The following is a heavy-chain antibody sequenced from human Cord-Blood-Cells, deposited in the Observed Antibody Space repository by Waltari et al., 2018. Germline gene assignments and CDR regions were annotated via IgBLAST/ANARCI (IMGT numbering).Heavy chain of an antibody. D-gene: IGHD6-13*01. Sequence: EVRLVESGGGLVQPGGSLRFSCAASVFTVSSYEMNWGRQSRGKGLEWVSYISSRGNTIYYADSVKGRFTISRDNAKNSLYLQMNSLRAEDTAVYYCAREGIAAVDYWGQGTLVTVSS. CDR1: VFTVSSYE. CDR3: AREGIAAVDY. V-gene: IGHV3-48*03. J-gene: IGHJ4*02. CDR2: ISSRGNTI.